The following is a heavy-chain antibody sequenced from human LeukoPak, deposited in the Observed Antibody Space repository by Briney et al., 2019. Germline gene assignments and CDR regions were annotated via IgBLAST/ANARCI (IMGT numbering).Heavy chain of an antibody. J-gene: IGHJ1*01. CDR1: GGTFSSYA. D-gene: IGHD6-19*01. Sequence: SVKVSCKASGGTFSSYAISWVRQVPGQGLERMGGIIPIFGTANYAQKFQGRVTITADESTSTAYMELSSLRSEDTAVYYCARGPEQWLVGGFQHWGQGTLVTVSS. CDR2: IIPIFGTA. CDR3: ARGPEQWLVGGFQH. V-gene: IGHV1-69*13.